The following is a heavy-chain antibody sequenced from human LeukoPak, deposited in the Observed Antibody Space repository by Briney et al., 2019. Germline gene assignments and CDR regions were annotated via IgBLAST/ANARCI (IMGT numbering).Heavy chain of an antibody. CDR1: GVSISSYY. Sequence: PSQTLSLTRTVSGVSISSYYWSWTRQPPGKGLEWIGYIYYSGSTNYNPSLGSRVTIPVDTSKNQVSLKLSSVTVADTAVYYCARHWSGSGDYYPFDYWGQGTLVTVSS. D-gene: IGHD3-10*01. V-gene: IGHV4-59*08. CDR3: ARHWSGSGDYYPFDY. CDR2: IYYSGST. J-gene: IGHJ4*02.